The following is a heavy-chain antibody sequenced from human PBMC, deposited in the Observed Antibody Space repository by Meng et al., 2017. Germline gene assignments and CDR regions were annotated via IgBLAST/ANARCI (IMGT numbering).Heavy chain of an antibody. V-gene: IGHV3-13*01. CDR3: ARVRGSGSYYGYWYFDL. Sequence: EGHWVESGGGLVQPGGSLGLSCADSGFTFSSYDMHWVRQATGKGLEWVSAIGTAGDTYYPGSVKGRFTISRENAKNSLYLQMNSLRAGDTAVYYCARVRGSGSYYGYWYFDLWGRGTLVTVSS. CDR2: IGTAGDT. CDR1: GFTFSSYD. J-gene: IGHJ2*01. D-gene: IGHD3-10*01.